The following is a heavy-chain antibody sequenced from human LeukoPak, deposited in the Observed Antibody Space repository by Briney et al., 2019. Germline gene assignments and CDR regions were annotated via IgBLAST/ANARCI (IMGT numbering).Heavy chain of an antibody. CDR3: AGEARWGNWFDP. J-gene: IGHJ5*02. V-gene: IGHV3-21*01. CDR1: GFTFSSYS. Sequence: PGGSLRLSCAASGFTFSSYSMNWVRQAPGKGLEWVSSISSSSSYIYYADSVKGRFTISRDNAKNSLYLQMNSLRAEDTAVYYCAGEARWGNWFDPWGQGTLVTVSS. D-gene: IGHD4-23*01. CDR2: ISSSSSYI.